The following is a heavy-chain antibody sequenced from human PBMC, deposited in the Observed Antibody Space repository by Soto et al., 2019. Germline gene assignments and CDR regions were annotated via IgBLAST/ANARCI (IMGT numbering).Heavy chain of an antibody. Sequence: GGSLRLSCAASGFTFSSYAMSWVRQAPGKGLEWVSAISGSGGSTYYADSVKGRFTISRDNSKNTLYLQMNSLRAEDTAVYYCAKGPSPSYDFWSGYSFYYFDYWGQGTLVTVSS. V-gene: IGHV3-23*01. CDR2: ISGSGGST. J-gene: IGHJ4*02. CDR3: AKGPSPSYDFWSGYSFYYFDY. D-gene: IGHD3-3*01. CDR1: GFTFSSYA.